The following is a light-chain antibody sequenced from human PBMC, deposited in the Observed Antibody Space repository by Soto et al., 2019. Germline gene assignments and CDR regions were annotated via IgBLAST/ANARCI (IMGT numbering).Light chain of an antibody. Sequence: DIQMTQSPSTLSASVGDRVTITCRASQSISSWLAWYKQKPGKAPKLLIYKASSLESGVPSSVSGSGSGTELTLTICSLQPDDFATYYCQKFNSALGITFGQGTRLEIK. V-gene: IGKV1-5*03. CDR1: QSISSW. J-gene: IGKJ5*01. CDR3: QKFNSALGIT. CDR2: KAS.